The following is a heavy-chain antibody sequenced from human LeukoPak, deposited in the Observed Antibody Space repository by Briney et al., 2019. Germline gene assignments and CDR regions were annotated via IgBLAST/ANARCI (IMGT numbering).Heavy chain of an antibody. D-gene: IGHD3-10*01. V-gene: IGHV1-46*01. CDR1: GYTFTSYY. J-gene: IGHJ4*02. Sequence: ASVKVSCKESGYTFTSYYMHWVRQAPRQPLEWMGIINPSGGSTSYAQKFQGRVTMTRDTSTSTVYMELSSLRSEDTAVYYCARDLGMVRGVSDYWGQGTLVTVSS. CDR2: INPSGGST. CDR3: ARDLGMVRGVSDY.